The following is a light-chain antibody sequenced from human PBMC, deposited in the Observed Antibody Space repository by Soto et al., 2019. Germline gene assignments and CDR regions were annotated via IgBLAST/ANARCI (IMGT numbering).Light chain of an antibody. CDR1: QSISSW. CDR3: QQYNSYSRT. J-gene: IGKJ1*01. Sequence: PSTLSASVEDRVTITCRASQSISSWLAWYQQKPGKAPKLLIYDASSLESGVPSRFSGSGSGTEFTLTISSLQPDDFATYYCQQYNSYSRTFGQGTKVDI. CDR2: DAS. V-gene: IGKV1-5*01.